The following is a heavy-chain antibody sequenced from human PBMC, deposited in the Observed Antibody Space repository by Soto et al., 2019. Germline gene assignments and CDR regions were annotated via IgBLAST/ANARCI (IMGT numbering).Heavy chain of an antibody. Sequence: QLQLQEPGPGLVKPSETLSLTCTVSGGSIRTGGYYWSWIRPNPGKGLEWSGYTYNSVSTYYNPSLKRRVTISVDTSKNQFSLKLTSVTATDTAVYYCARDPAPWGEGTLVTVSS. V-gene: IGHV4-31*03. CDR2: TYNSVST. CDR1: GGSIRTGGYY. CDR3: ARDPAP. J-gene: IGHJ5*02.